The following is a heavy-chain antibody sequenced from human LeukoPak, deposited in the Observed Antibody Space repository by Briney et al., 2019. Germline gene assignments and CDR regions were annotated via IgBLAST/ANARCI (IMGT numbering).Heavy chain of an antibody. CDR1: GYTFTSYG. D-gene: IGHD6-13*01. CDR3: ARDLAALDY. CDR2: ISAYNGNT. J-gene: IGHJ4*02. Sequence: ASVKVSCKASGYTFTSYGISWVRQAPGQGLEWMGWISAYNGNTNYAQKLQGRVTMTRDTSISTAYMELSRLRSDDTAVYYCARDLAALDYWGQGTLVTVSS. V-gene: IGHV1-18*01.